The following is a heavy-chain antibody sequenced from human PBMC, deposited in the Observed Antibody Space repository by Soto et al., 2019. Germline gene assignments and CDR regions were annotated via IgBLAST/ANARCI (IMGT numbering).Heavy chain of an antibody. CDR3: ARTSAAGKYYYGMDV. Sequence: GESLKISCKGSGYSFTSYWIGWVRQMPGKGLEWMGTIYPGDSDTRYSPSFQGQVTISADKSISTAYLQWSSLKASDTAMYYCARTSAAGKYYYGMDVWSQGTTVTVSS. D-gene: IGHD6-13*01. CDR1: GYSFTSYW. CDR2: IYPGDSDT. V-gene: IGHV5-51*01. J-gene: IGHJ6*02.